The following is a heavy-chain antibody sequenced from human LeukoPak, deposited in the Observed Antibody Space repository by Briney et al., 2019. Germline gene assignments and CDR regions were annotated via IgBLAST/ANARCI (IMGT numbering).Heavy chain of an antibody. CDR2: IKQDGSDK. CDR1: GFTFTSNW. Sequence: GGSLRLSCAASGFTFTSNWMSWVRQGPGKGLEWVANIKQDGSDKCYVDSVKGRFTISRDNAKSSLYLQMNSLRDEDTAVYYCAKDLIWLAYYFDYWGQGTLVTVSS. J-gene: IGHJ4*02. V-gene: IGHV3-7*01. D-gene: IGHD6-19*01. CDR3: AKDLIWLAYYFDY.